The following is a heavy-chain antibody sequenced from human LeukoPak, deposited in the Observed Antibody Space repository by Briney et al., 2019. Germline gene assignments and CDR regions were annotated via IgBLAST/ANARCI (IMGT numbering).Heavy chain of an antibody. V-gene: IGHV4-31*03. D-gene: IGHD1-26*01. J-gene: IGHJ4*02. CDR1: GGSISSGGYY. CDR2: IYYSGST. CDR3: ARGKRGTYYFDY. Sequence: SETLSLTCTVSGGSISSGGYYWSWIRQHPGKGLEWIGYIYYSGSTYYNPSLKSRVTISVDTSKNQFSLRLSSVTTADTAVYYCARGKRGTYYFDYWGQGTLVTVSS.